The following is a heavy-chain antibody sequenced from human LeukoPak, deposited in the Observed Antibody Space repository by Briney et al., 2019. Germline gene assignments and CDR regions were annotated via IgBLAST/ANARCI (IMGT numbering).Heavy chain of an antibody. Sequence: PSETLSLTGTVSGGSISSYYWSWIRQPAGKGLGWIGRIYTSGSTNYNPSLKSRVTMSVDTSKDQFSLKLSSVTAADTAVYYCAREIRLAYYDFWSGPRYYYYYMDVRGKGTTVTVSS. CDR1: GGSISSYY. V-gene: IGHV4-4*07. D-gene: IGHD3-3*01. CDR3: AREIRLAYYDFWSGPRYYYYYMDV. J-gene: IGHJ6*03. CDR2: IYTSGST.